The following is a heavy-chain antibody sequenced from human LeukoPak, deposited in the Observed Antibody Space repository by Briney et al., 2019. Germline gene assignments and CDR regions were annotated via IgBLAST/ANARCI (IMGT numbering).Heavy chain of an antibody. Sequence: ASVKVSCKASGYTFTSYGISWVRQAPGQGLEWMGWISAYNGNTNYAQKLQGRVTMTTDTSTSTAYMELRSLRSDDTAVYYCARDQNTYYYDSSGYNPNYFDYWGQGTLVTVSS. CDR1: GYTFTSYG. V-gene: IGHV1-18*01. CDR3: ARDQNTYYYDSSGYNPNYFDY. D-gene: IGHD3-22*01. J-gene: IGHJ4*02. CDR2: ISAYNGNT.